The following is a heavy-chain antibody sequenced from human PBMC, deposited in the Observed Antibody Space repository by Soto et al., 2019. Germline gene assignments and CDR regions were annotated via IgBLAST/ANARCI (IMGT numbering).Heavy chain of an antibody. J-gene: IGHJ3*01. D-gene: IGHD4-17*01. CDR3: GKDPNGDYFGAFDV. V-gene: IGHV3-23*01. Sequence: EVQMLESGGGLVQPGGSLRLSCAASGFTFSSYALTWVRQAPGKGLEGVSSITGSGDYTRYTDSVKGRFTITRDNAKNTIFLQMKSLRADDTAIYYCGKDPNGDYFGAFDVWGQGTMVTVSS. CDR1: GFTFSSYA. CDR2: ITGSGDYT.